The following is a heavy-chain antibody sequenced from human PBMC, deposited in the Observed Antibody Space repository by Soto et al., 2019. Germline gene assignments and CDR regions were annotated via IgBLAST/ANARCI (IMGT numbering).Heavy chain of an antibody. CDR1: GGSISTYY. CDR3: ARYSHPLGWFDS. Sequence: QVQLQESGPGLVKPSETLSLTCTLSGGSISTYYWNWIRQSPGKGLEWIGYIYYLGRTNYTPSLRSPITMSIDTSKHQFSLRLTSVTAADTAVYYRARYSHPLGWFDSWGQGTLVTVSS. CDR2: IYYLGRT. D-gene: IGHD2-15*01. V-gene: IGHV4-59*01. J-gene: IGHJ5*01.